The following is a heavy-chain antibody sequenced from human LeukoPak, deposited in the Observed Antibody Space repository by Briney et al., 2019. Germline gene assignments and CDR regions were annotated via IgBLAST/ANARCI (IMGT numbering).Heavy chain of an antibody. Sequence: GRSLRLSCAASGFTFSSYGMHWVRQAPGKGLEWVAVIWNDGSNKYYADSVKGRFTISRDNSMHTLYLQMNSLRAEDTAVYYCARGAYNYASGSLYHFDYWGQGTLVTVSS. V-gene: IGHV3-33*01. CDR1: GFTFSSYG. D-gene: IGHD3-10*01. CDR3: ARGAYNYASGSLYHFDY. J-gene: IGHJ4*01. CDR2: IWNDGSNK.